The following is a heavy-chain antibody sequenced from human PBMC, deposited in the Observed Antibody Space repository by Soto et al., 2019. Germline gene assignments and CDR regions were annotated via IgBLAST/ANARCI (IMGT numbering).Heavy chain of an antibody. D-gene: IGHD4-17*01. Sequence: SETLSLTCTVSGGSISSYYCSWVRQPPGKGLEWIGYIYYSGSTNYNPSLKSRVTISVDTSKNQFSLKLSSVTAADTAVYYCARWYGGSLDYWGQGTLVTVSS. CDR2: IYYSGST. CDR1: GGSISSYY. J-gene: IGHJ4*02. CDR3: ARWYGGSLDY. V-gene: IGHV4-59*01.